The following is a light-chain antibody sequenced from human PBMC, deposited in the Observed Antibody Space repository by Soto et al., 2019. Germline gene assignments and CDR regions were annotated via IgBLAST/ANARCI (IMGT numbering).Light chain of an antibody. CDR2: DVN. CDR1: SSDVGAYNY. J-gene: IGLJ1*01. CDR3: SSWTSGATYV. Sequence: QSVLTQPASVSGSPGQSITISCAGTSSDVGAYNYVSWYQHHPGKAPKLMIYDVNNRPSGDSNRFSGSKSGNTASLTISGLQAEDEADYYCSSWTSGATYVFGSVTKVNVL. V-gene: IGLV2-14*03.